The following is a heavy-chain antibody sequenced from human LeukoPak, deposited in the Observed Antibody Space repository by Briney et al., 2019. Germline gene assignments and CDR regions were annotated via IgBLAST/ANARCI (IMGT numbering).Heavy chain of an antibody. D-gene: IGHD4-11*01. V-gene: IGHV4-59*01. CDR1: GDSISSYY. Sequence: SETLSLTCTVSGDSISSYYWSWIRQPPGKGLEWIGYIYDSRNTNYNPSLKSRVTISIDTSKNQFSLKLRSVTAADTAVYYCARGDYSSNGPEYWGQGTLVTVSS. CDR2: IYDSRNT. J-gene: IGHJ4*02. CDR3: ARGDYSSNGPEY.